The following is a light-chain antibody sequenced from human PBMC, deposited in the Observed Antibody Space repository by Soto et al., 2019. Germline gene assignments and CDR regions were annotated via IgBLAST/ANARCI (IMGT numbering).Light chain of an antibody. V-gene: IGLV2-8*01. Sequence: QSALTQPPSASGSPGQSVTISCTGTSSDVGGHDFVSWYQQHPGKAPKLMIYGVSKRPSGVPDRFSGSKSGNTASLTVSGLQADDEADYYCSSFAGSNNLRVFGGGTKLTVL. CDR1: SSDVGGHDF. CDR2: GVS. CDR3: SSFAGSNNLRV. J-gene: IGLJ3*02.